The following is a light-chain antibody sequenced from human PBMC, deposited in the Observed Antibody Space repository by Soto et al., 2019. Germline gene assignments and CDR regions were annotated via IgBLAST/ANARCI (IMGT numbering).Light chain of an antibody. CDR2: AAS. V-gene: IGKV1-9*01. Sequence: DIQLTQSPSFLSASVGDRVTITCRASEGLSSDLAWYQQKPGKAPELLIYAASTLQSGVPSRFSGRGSGTEFTLTISSLQPEDFATYYCQQLNSYPITFGQGTRLEIK. CDR3: QQLNSYPIT. J-gene: IGKJ5*01. CDR1: EGLSSD.